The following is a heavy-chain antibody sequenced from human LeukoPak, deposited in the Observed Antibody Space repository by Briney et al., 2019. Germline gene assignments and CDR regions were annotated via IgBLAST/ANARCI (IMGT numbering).Heavy chain of an antibody. CDR3: AKSTVVNAFDI. Sequence: GGSLRLSCAASGFTFSSYGMHWVRQAPGKGLEWVAVISYDGSNKYYADSVKGRFTISRDNSKNTLYLQMNSLRAEDTAVYYCAKSTVVNAFDIWGKGQWSPSLQ. D-gene: IGHD4-23*01. J-gene: IGHJ3*02. CDR1: GFTFSSYG. CDR2: ISYDGSNK. V-gene: IGHV3-30*18.